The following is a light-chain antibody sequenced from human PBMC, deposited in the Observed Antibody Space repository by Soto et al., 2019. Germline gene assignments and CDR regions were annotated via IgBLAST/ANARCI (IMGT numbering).Light chain of an antibody. V-gene: IGKV3-11*01. CDR3: QQSGSSVT. CDR2: AAS. Sequence: DIVMPQSPATLSLSPRARATLSCRASQSVGKFSGCYQQKPGPPPRLLISAASNRTTVIPDICSGSGSGAFFTPTSGLLAPEDVADYCCQQSGSSVTFGRGTKVDIK. CDR1: QSVGKF. J-gene: IGKJ4*02.